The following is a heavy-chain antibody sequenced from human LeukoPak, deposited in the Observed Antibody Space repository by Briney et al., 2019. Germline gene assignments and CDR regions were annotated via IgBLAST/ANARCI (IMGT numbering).Heavy chain of an antibody. J-gene: IGHJ4*02. V-gene: IGHV3-30-3*01. CDR2: ISYDGIDK. D-gene: IGHD6-13*01. CDR1: GFTFNDYA. CDR3: ARDFFPIVDSTWYEIGY. Sequence: GGSLRLSCAASGFTFNDYAMYWVRQAPGKGLDWVALISYDGIDKSYADSVRGRFTISRDNSKNTLYLQMDSLRSEDTAVYYCARDFFPIVDSTWYEIGYWGQGTLVAVSS.